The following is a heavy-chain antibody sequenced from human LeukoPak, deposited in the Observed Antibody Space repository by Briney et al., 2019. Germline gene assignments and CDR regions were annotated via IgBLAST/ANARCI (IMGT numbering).Heavy chain of an antibody. CDR2: IYTSGST. J-gene: IGHJ4*02. CDR3: ARGPNRSSWYYFDY. V-gene: IGHV4-4*07. D-gene: IGHD6-13*01. CDR1: GGSISSYY. Sequence: SETLSLTCTVSGGSISSYYWSWIRQPAGKGLEWIGRIYTSGSTNYNPSLKSRVTMSVDTSKNQFSLKQSSVTAADTAVYYCARGPNRSSWYYFDYWGQGTLVTVSS.